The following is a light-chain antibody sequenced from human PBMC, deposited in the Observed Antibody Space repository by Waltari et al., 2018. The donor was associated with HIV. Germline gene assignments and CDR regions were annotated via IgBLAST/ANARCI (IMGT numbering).Light chain of an antibody. Sequence: DIHLTQSPSSLSAHVGDRVTITGQASQDISNSLNWYQQRPGKAPRLLIFDASNLETGVPSRFNGSGSRTDFTVTISSLQPEDIGTYYCQQYDNLPPTLGQGTRLDIK. CDR1: QDISNS. CDR2: DAS. V-gene: IGKV1-33*01. J-gene: IGKJ5*01. CDR3: QQYDNLPPT.